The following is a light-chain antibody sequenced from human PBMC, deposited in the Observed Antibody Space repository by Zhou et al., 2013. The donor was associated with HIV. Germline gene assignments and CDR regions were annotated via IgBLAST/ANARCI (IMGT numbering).Light chain of an antibody. Sequence: DIQMTQSPSSLSASVGDRVTITCRASQSISSYLNWYQQKPGKAPKLLIYAASSLQSGVPSRFSGSGSGTDFTLTISSLQPDDFATYYCQQYNSSSLTFGGGTKVEIK. J-gene: IGKJ4*01. CDR3: QQYNSSSLT. CDR2: AAS. CDR1: QSISSY. V-gene: IGKV1-39*01.